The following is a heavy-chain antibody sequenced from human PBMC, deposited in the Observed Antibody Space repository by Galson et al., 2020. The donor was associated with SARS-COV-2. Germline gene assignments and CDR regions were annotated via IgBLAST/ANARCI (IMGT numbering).Heavy chain of an antibody. CDR2: INSDGSST. V-gene: IGHV3-74*01. Sequence: TGGSLRLSCAASGFTFSSSWMHWVRQAPGQGLGWVSRINSDGSSTSYADSVKGRFTISRDNAKNTLYLQMSSLRAEDTAVYYCARVGTRSGWKYYFAYWGQGTLVTVSS. J-gene: IGHJ4*02. CDR1: GFTFSSSW. D-gene: IGHD6-19*01. CDR3: ARVGTRSGWKYYFAY.